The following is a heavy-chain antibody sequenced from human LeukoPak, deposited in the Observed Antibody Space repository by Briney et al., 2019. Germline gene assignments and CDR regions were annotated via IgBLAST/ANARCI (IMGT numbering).Heavy chain of an antibody. CDR2: ISYDGSNK. J-gene: IGHJ4*02. D-gene: IGHD3-10*01. CDR3: ARFPSLNRYYYFDY. V-gene: IGHV3-30-3*01. Sequence: GRSLRLSCAASGFTFSSYAMHWVRQAPGKGLEWVAVISYDGSNKYYADSVKGRFTISRDNSKNTLYLQMNSLRAEDTAVYYCARFPSLNRYYYFDYWGQGTLVTVSS. CDR1: GFTFSSYA.